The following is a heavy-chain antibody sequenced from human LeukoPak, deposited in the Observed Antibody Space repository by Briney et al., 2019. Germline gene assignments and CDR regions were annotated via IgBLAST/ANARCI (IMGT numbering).Heavy chain of an antibody. J-gene: IGHJ4*02. Sequence: GGSLRLSCAASGFTFSTYAMSWVRQAPGKGLEWVSTISVSGDRTYYADSVKGRFTISRDNTKKSLYLQMNSLRAEDTAVYYCARDFSGYDYNFDYWGQGTLVTVSS. CDR1: GFTFSTYA. V-gene: IGHV3-23*01. CDR3: ARDFSGYDYNFDY. D-gene: IGHD5-12*01. CDR2: ISVSGDRT.